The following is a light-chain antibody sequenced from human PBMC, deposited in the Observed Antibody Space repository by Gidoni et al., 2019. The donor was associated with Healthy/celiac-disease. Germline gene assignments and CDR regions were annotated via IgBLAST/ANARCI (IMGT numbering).Light chain of an antibody. Sequence: DIQMTQSPSTLSASVGDRVTITCRASQSISSWLAWYQQKPGKAPKLLIYKASSLESGVPSRFSGSGSGTGFTLTISSLQPDDFATYYCQQYNSYRTFGQGTKVEIK. CDR2: KAS. J-gene: IGKJ1*01. CDR3: QQYNSYRT. V-gene: IGKV1-5*03. CDR1: QSISSW.